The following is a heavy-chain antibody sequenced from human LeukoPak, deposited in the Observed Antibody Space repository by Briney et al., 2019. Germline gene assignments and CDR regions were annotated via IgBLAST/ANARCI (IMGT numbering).Heavy chain of an antibody. D-gene: IGHD6-19*01. Sequence: GGSLRLSCAASEFTFTTYWMHWVRQAPGKGLVWVSHINSDGSSTNYADSVKGRFTISRDNAKNTLYLQMNSLRAEDTAVYFCARDSSGWYRGDFDYWGQGTLVTVSS. CDR3: ARDSSGWYRGDFDY. CDR1: EFTFTTYW. CDR2: INSDGSST. V-gene: IGHV3-74*01. J-gene: IGHJ4*02.